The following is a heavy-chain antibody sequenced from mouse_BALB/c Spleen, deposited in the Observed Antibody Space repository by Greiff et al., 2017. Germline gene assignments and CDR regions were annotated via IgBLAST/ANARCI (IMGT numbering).Heavy chain of an antibody. CDR3: ARRAMANHGAMDY. J-gene: IGHJ4*01. CDR1: GVSLSTAGLG. V-gene: IGHV8-12*01. Sequence: QVPLKVCGPRLLQPSQTLCLTCSFSGVSLSTAGLGVSWICQPSGKGLEWLAHIYWGDDKRYNPSLKSRLTISKDTSRNQVFLKITSVDTADTATYYCARRAMANHGAMDYWGQGTSVTVSS. CDR2: IYWGDDK. D-gene: IGHD6-1*01.